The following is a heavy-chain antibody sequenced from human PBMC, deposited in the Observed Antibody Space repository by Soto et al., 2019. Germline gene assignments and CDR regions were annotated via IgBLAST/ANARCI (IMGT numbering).Heavy chain of an antibody. J-gene: IGHJ4*02. D-gene: IGHD3-3*01. Sequence: PSETLSLTCTVSGGSISSYYWSWIRQPPGKGLEWIGYIYYSGSTNYNPSLKSRVTISVDTSKSQFSLKLSSVTAADTAVYYCAREYPTDFWSGYQPSYYFDYWGQGTLVTVSS. CDR2: IYYSGST. CDR3: AREYPTDFWSGYQPSYYFDY. V-gene: IGHV4-59*01. CDR1: GGSISSYY.